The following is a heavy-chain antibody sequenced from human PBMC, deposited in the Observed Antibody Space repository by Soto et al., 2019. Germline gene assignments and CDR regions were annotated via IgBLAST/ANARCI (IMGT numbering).Heavy chain of an antibody. CDR3: AYRVGSRGSFDY. Sequence: QITLKESGPTLVKPTQNLTLTCTFSGFSLTTSGVSVGWIRQPPGKALEWLASIYWNDDKRYSPSLKSRLTLTKDNSKKQVVLTMTNMDPVDTATYYCAYRVGSRGSFDYWGQGTLVTVSS. CDR2: IYWNDDK. J-gene: IGHJ4*02. CDR1: GFSLTTSGVS. V-gene: IGHV2-5*01. D-gene: IGHD6-25*01.